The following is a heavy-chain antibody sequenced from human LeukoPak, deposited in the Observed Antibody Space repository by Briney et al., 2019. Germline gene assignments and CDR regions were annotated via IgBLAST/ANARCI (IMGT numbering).Heavy chain of an antibody. Sequence: PGGSLRLSCAASGFTFSSYGMSWVRQAPGKGLEWVSAISGSGGSTYYADSVKGRFAISRDNSKNTLYLQMNSLRAEDTAVYYCAKDNSSSWDKFDYWGQGTLVTVSS. D-gene: IGHD6-13*01. CDR2: ISGSGGST. J-gene: IGHJ4*02. CDR3: AKDNSSSWDKFDY. V-gene: IGHV3-23*01. CDR1: GFTFSSYG.